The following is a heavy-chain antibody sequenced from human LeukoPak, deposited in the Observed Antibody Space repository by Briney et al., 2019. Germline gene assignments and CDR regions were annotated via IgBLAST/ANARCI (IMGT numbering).Heavy chain of an antibody. Sequence: GGSLRLSCAASGFTFSSYAMSWVRQAPGKGLAWVSAISGSGGSTYYADPVKGRFTISRDNSKNTLYLQMNSLRAEDTAVYYCAKDTTARKEFDYWGQGTLVTVSS. V-gene: IGHV3-23*01. CDR2: ISGSGGST. CDR1: GFTFSSYA. CDR3: AKDTTARKEFDY. D-gene: IGHD1-1*01. J-gene: IGHJ4*02.